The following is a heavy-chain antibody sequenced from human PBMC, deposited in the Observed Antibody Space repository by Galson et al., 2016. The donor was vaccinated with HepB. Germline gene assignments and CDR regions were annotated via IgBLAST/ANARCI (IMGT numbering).Heavy chain of an antibody. CDR2: LDWDGDK. CDR1: GFSLTTSGMC. CDR3: ARTRLTHNTDSGFDP. D-gene: IGHD1-1*01. J-gene: IGHJ5*02. V-gene: IGHV2-70*19. Sequence: PALVKPTQTLTLTCTFSGFSLTTSGMCVSWVRQSPGKALEWLALLDWDGDKDYSKSLKTRLSISKDTSKNQVVLTITNVNPVDTATPYCARTRLTHNTDSGFDPWGPGILVTVSS.